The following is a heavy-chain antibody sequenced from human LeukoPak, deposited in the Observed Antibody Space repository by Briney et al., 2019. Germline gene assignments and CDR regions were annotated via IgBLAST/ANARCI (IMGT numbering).Heavy chain of an antibody. Sequence: PSETLSLTCTVSGGSISSGGYYWSWIRQHPGKGLEWIGYIYYSGSTYYNPSLKSRVTISVDTSKNQFSLKLSSVTAADTAVYYCAREYNWGGAYYYYYMDVWGKGTTVTVSS. CDR2: IYYSGST. CDR3: AREYNWGGAYYYYYMDV. V-gene: IGHV4-31*03. CDR1: GGSISSGGYY. D-gene: IGHD1-1*01. J-gene: IGHJ6*03.